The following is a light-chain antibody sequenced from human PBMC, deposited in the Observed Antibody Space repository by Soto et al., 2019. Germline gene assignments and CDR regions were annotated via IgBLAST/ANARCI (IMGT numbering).Light chain of an antibody. V-gene: IGKV3-20*01. Sequence: EMVLTQSPGTLSLSPGERATLSCRASQSVSSNLLAWYQQRPGQAPRLLIYGASSRATGIPDRFSGSGSETDFTLTISRLEPEDFAVYYCQQYGSSPITFGQGTRLEIK. CDR1: QSVSSNL. CDR2: GAS. J-gene: IGKJ5*01. CDR3: QQYGSSPIT.